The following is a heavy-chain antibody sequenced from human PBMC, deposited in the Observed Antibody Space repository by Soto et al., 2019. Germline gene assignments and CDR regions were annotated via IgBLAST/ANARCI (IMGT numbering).Heavy chain of an antibody. CDR2: ISYDGSNK. V-gene: IGHV3-30-3*01. CDR3: ARLGYCSGGSCYHHPYYYYGMDV. D-gene: IGHD2-15*01. Sequence: QVQLVESGGGVVQPGRSLRLSCAASGFTFSSYAMHWVRQAPGKGLEWVAVISYDGSNKYYADSVKGRFTISRDNSTNTLYLQMNSLRAEDTAVYYCARLGYCSGGSCYHHPYYYYGMDVWGQGTTVTGSS. J-gene: IGHJ6*02. CDR1: GFTFSSYA.